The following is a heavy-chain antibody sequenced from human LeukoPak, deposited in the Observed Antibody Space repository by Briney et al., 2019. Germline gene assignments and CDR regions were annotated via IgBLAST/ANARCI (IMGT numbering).Heavy chain of an antibody. CDR3: ARGEGIAVVPAAQAWFDP. CDR2: IYYSGST. CDR1: GGSISSYY. J-gene: IGHJ5*02. Sequence: SETLSLTCTVSGGSISSYYWSWIRQPPGKGLEWIGYIYYSGSTNYNPSLKSRVTISVDTSKNQFSLKLSSVTAADTAVYYCARGEGIAVVPAAQAWFDPWGQGTLVTVSS. D-gene: IGHD2-2*01. V-gene: IGHV4-59*01.